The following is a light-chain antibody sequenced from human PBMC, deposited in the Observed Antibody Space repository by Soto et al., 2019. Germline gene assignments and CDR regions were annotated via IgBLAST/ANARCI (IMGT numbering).Light chain of an antibody. CDR1: SSDVGSYNL. CDR2: EGS. CDR3: CSYAGSSTLV. J-gene: IGLJ2*01. Sequence: QSAMTQPAWVSGSPGQSITISCTGTSSDVGSYNLVSWYQQHPGKAPKLMIYEGSKRPSGVSNRFSGSKSGNTASLTISGLQAEDEADYYCCSYAGSSTLVFGGGTKLTVL. V-gene: IGLV2-23*01.